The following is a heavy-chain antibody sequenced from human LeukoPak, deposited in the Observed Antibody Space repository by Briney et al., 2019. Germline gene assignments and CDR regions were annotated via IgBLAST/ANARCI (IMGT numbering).Heavy chain of an antibody. CDR3: ARDPNRLADYGGDYFDH. CDR2: IQFDGSYK. V-gene: IGHV3-30*02. CDR1: GFTFGSSA. J-gene: IGHJ4*02. D-gene: IGHD4-23*01. Sequence: GGSLRLSCAASGFTFGSSAMHWVRQAPGKGLECVAFIQFDGSYKHYSDSVKGRFTISRDNSKNTLSLQMNTLRPDDTAVFYCARDPNRLADYGGDYFDHWGQGTLVTVSS.